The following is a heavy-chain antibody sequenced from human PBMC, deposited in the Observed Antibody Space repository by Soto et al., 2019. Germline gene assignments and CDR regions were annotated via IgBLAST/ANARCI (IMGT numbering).Heavy chain of an antibody. CDR3: ARGYRNWFDP. CDR1: GGSFSGYY. J-gene: IGHJ5*02. Sequence: QVQLQQWGAGLLKPSETLSLTCAVYGGSFSGYYWSWIRQPPGKGLEWIGEINHSGSTNYNPSLKSRVTISVDTSKNQFSLKLSSVTAADTAVYYCARGYRNWFDPWGQGTLVTVSS. CDR2: INHSGST. V-gene: IGHV4-34*01.